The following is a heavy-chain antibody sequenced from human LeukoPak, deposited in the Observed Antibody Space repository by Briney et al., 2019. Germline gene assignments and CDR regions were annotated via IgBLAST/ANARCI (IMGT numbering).Heavy chain of an antibody. Sequence: SETLSLTCTVSGGSTTDYFWSWIRQPAGKGLEWIGRIYSSGSTNYNASLKSRVTMSVDTSKNQFSLKLSSVTAADTAVYYCARHAGSQYCSSTSCYRSIDYWGQGTLVTVSS. CDR2: IYSSGST. D-gene: IGHD2-2*02. CDR3: ARHAGSQYCSSTSCYRSIDY. J-gene: IGHJ4*02. CDR1: GGSTTDYF. V-gene: IGHV4-4*07.